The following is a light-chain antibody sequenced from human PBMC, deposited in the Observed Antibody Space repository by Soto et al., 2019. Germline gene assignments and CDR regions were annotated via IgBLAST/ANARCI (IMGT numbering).Light chain of an antibody. Sequence: EIVLTQSPATLSLSPGERATLSCRASQSVSSYLAWYQQKPGQALRLLIYDASNRATGIAARFSGSGSGTDFTLTISSLEPEDFAVYYCPQRNNWPITFGQGTRLEIK. J-gene: IGKJ5*01. CDR3: PQRNNWPIT. CDR2: DAS. V-gene: IGKV3-11*01. CDR1: QSVSSY.